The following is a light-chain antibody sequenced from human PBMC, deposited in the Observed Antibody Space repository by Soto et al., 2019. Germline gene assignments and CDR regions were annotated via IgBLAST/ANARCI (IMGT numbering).Light chain of an antibody. V-gene: IGLV1-51*01. CDR3: GSWDSSVSAYV. CDR1: SSNIGGNS. Sequence: QSVLTHPPSVSTAPGHKVTISFSGSSSNIGGNSVSWYQQLPGTAPKLLIYDDNKRPSGIPDRFSGSKSGTSATLGITGFKTGDEADYYCGSWDSSVSAYVFATWTKVPVL. J-gene: IGLJ1*01. CDR2: DDN.